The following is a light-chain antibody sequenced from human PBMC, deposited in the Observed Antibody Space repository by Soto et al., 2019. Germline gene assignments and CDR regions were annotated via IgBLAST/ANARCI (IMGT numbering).Light chain of an antibody. CDR2: DAS. J-gene: IGKJ3*01. CDR3: QQRSNRPPT. V-gene: IGKV3-11*01. Sequence: ILLTHSPATLSVSPVEKATLSCRASQSVSSYLAWYQQKPGQAPRLLIYDASNRATGIPARFSGSGSGTDFTLTISSLEPQDFAVYYCQQRSNRPPTFGPGTKVDIK. CDR1: QSVSSY.